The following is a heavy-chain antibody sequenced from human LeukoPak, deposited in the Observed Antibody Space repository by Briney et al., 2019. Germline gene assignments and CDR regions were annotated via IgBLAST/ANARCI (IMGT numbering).Heavy chain of an antibody. J-gene: IGHJ3*02. CDR2: IYSGGST. D-gene: IGHD1-1*01. V-gene: IGHV3-66*01. CDR3: ARVQTKTAFDI. CDR1: GFTVSSNY. Sequence: GGSLRLSCAASGFTVSSNYMSWVRQAPGKGLEWVSVIYSGGSTYYADSVKGRFTISRDNSKNTLYLQMNSLRAEDTAVYYCARVQTKTAFDIWGQGTMVTVSS.